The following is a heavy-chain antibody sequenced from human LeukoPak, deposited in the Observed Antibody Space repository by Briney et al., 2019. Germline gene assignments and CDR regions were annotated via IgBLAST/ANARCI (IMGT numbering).Heavy chain of an antibody. CDR3: ARGYNYDSSGYYYTVDY. Sequence: SETLSLTCAVYGGSFSGYYWSWIRQPPGKGLEWIGEINHSGSTNYNPSLKSRVTISVDTSKNQFSLKLSSVTAADTAVYYCARGYNYDSSGYYYTVDYWGQGTLVTVSS. D-gene: IGHD3-22*01. V-gene: IGHV4-34*01. J-gene: IGHJ4*02. CDR2: INHSGST. CDR1: GGSFSGYY.